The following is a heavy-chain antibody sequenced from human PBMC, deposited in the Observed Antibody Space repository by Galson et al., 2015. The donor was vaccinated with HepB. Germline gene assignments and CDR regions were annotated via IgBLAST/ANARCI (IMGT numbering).Heavy chain of an antibody. CDR3: ARGTLYCTLVSCHWVDH. CDR2: ASYDGGNQ. Sequence: SLRLSCAASGFTFSTYGMHWVRQAPGKGLEWVAVASYDGGNQYYADSVRGRFTISRDNSKNTLYLQMSGLRPEDTAVYYCARGTLYCTLVSCHWVDHWGQGTLVIVSS. V-gene: IGHV3-30*03. CDR1: GFTFSTYG. D-gene: IGHD2-8*01. J-gene: IGHJ4*02.